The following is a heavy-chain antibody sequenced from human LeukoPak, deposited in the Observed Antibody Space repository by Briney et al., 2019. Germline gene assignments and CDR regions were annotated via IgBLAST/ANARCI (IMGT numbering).Heavy chain of an antibody. D-gene: IGHD3-22*01. CDR3: ARLYYYDSSGYSGGNFDY. CDR1: GYSISSGYY. V-gene: IGHV4-38-2*02. J-gene: IGHJ4*02. CDR2: IYHSGST. Sequence: PSETLSLTCTVSGYSISSGYYWGWIRQPPGKGLEWIGSIYHSGSTYYNPSLKSRVTISVDTSKNQFSLKLSPVTAADTAVYYCARLYYYDSSGYSGGNFDYWGQGTLVTVSS.